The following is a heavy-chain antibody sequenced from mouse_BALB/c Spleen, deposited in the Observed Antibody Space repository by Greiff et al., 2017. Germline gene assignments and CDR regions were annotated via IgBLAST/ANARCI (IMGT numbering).Heavy chain of an antibody. CDR3: ASPYYYGSSPYAMDY. CDR1: GFTFSSFG. D-gene: IGHD1-1*01. V-gene: IGHV5-17*02. Sequence: EVKLQESGGGLVQPGGSRKLSCAASGFTFSSFGMHWVRQAPEKGLEWVAYISSGSSTIYYADTVKGRFTISRDNPKNTLFLQMTSLRSEDTAMYYCASPYYYGSSPYAMDYWGQGTSVTVSS. CDR2: ISSGSSTI. J-gene: IGHJ4*01.